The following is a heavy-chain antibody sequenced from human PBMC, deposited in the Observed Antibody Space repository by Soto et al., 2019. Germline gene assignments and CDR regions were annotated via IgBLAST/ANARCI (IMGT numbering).Heavy chain of an antibody. Sequence: QVQLVQSGAEVTKPGSSVKVSCKASGGTFSSYAISWVRQAPGQGLEWMGGIIPIFGTANYAQKFQGRVTNTADESTSAADMELSSRRSEDTAVYYCAREGYDGKGNYWGQGTLVTVSS. D-gene: IGHD5-12*01. CDR3: AREGYDGKGNY. CDR2: IIPIFGTA. V-gene: IGHV1-69*12. J-gene: IGHJ4*02. CDR1: GGTFSSYA.